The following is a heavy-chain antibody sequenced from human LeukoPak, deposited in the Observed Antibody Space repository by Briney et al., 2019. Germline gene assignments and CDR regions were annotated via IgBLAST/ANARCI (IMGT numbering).Heavy chain of an antibody. CDR2: IIPIFGIA. CDR3: AFEAYGGPTPGNY. CDR1: GGTFSSYA. V-gene: IGHV1-69*10. J-gene: IGHJ4*02. Sequence: ASVKVSCKASGGTFSSYAISWVRQAPGQGLEWMGRIIPIFGIANYAQKFQGRVTITADKFTSTAYMELSSLRSEDTAVYYCAFEAYGGPTPGNYWGQGTLVTVSS. D-gene: IGHD4-23*01.